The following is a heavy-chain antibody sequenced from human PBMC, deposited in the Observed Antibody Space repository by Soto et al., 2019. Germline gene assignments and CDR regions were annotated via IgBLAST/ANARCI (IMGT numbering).Heavy chain of an antibody. CDR1: GGTFSSYA. Sequence: ASVKVSCKASGGTFSSYAISWVRQAPGQGLEWMGGIIPIFGTANYAQKFQGRVTITADKSTSTAYMELSSLRSEDTAVYYCASYYYDSSGYYPVLDPWGQGTLVTVSS. V-gene: IGHV1-69*06. CDR3: ASYYYDSSGYYPVLDP. J-gene: IGHJ5*02. CDR2: IIPIFGTA. D-gene: IGHD3-22*01.